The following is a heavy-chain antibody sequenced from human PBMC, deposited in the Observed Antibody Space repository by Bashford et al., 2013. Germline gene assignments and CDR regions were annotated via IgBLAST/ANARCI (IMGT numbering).Heavy chain of an antibody. CDR3: VRDGASGWHFDF. CDR2: IGGSGGST. Sequence: GSLRLSCAASGFTFSNYAMTWVRQAPGKGLEWVSSIGGSGGSTYYADSVKGRFTISRDNSKNTLSLQMNSLRAEDTAVYYCVRDGASGWHFDFWGQGTLVTVSS. J-gene: IGHJ4*02. CDR1: GFTFSNYA. V-gene: IGHV3-23*01. D-gene: IGHD6-19*01.